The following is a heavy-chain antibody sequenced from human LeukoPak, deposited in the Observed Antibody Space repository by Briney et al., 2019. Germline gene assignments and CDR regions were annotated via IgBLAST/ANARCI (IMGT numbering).Heavy chain of an antibody. Sequence: PSETLCLTCAVSGASINGYYWSWIRQPPGEGLEWIGYVHHSGSTNYNPSLKSRVTMSVDKSKTQFSLKVTSVSAADTAMYYCARVGDTSDYFYYLDYWGQGILVTVSS. J-gene: IGHJ4*02. CDR2: VHHSGST. CDR3: ARVGDTSDYFYYLDY. V-gene: IGHV4-59*01. D-gene: IGHD3-22*01. CDR1: GASINGYY.